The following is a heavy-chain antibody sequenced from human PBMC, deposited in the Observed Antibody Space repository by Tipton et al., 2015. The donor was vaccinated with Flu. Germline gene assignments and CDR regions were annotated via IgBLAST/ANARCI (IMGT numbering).Heavy chain of an antibody. Sequence: SLRLSCAASGFTFTNYAMNWVRQAPGKGLEWVSLISNSGGSTYYADSVEGRFTISRDNSKNTVSLQMNSLRAEDTSVYYCAKRTTLLDYWGQGTLVTVAS. D-gene: IGHD2-15*01. V-gene: IGHV3-23*01. CDR2: ISNSGGST. CDR1: GFTFTNYA. CDR3: AKRTTLLDY. J-gene: IGHJ4*02.